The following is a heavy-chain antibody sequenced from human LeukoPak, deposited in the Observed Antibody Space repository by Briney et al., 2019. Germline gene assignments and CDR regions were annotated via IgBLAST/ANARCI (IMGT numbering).Heavy chain of an antibody. V-gene: IGHV3-23*01. CDR2: ISGSGGST. CDR3: AKDSGRTVDAFDI. J-gene: IGHJ3*02. Sequence: PGGSLRLSCAGSGFTSSRYAMSWVRQAPGKGLEWVSAISGSGGSTDYPDSVKGRFTISRDNSKNTLYLQMNSLRAEDTAVYYCAKDSGRTVDAFDIWGQGTMVTVSS. CDR1: GFTSSRYA. D-gene: IGHD3-10*01.